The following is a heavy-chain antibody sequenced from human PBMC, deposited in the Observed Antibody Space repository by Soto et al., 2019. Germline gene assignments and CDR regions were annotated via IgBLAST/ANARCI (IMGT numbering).Heavy chain of an antibody. CDR2: IIPIFGTA. CDR1: GGIFSSYA. V-gene: IGHV1-69*06. Sequence: QVQLVQSGAEVKKPGSSVKVSCKASGGIFSSYAISWVRQAPGQGLEWMGGIIPIFGTANYAQKFQGRVTITADKSTSTAYMELSSLRAEDTAVYYCARVGAYCCGDCYNYGMDVWGQGTTVTVSS. CDR3: ARVGAYCCGDCYNYGMDV. D-gene: IGHD2-21*02. J-gene: IGHJ6*02.